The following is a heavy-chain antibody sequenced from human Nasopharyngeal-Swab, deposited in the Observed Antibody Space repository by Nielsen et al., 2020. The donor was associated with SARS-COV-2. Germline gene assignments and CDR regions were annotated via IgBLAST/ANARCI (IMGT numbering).Heavy chain of an antibody. D-gene: IGHD6-13*01. CDR1: GSSISSYY. V-gene: IGHV4-59*01. CDR2: IYYSGST. Sequence: ESLKISCTVSGSSISSYYWSWIRQPPGKGLEWIGYIYYSGSTNYNPSLKSRVTISVDTSKNQFSLKLSSVTAADTAVYYCARAGIAAAGLDYWGQGTLVTVSS. J-gene: IGHJ4*02. CDR3: ARAGIAAAGLDY.